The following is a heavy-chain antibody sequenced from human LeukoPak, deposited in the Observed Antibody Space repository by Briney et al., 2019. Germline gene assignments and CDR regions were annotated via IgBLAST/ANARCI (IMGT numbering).Heavy chain of an antibody. CDR1: GGTFSSYA. D-gene: IGHD7-27*01. J-gene: IGHJ4*02. V-gene: IGHV1-69*05. Sequence: SVKVSXKASGGTFSSYAISWVRQAPGQGLEWMGRIIPIFGTANYAQKFQGRVTITTDESTSTAYMELSSLRSEDTAVYYCAVTWPLGYYYFDYWGRGTPVTVSS. CDR3: AVTWPLGYYYFDY. CDR2: IIPIFGTA.